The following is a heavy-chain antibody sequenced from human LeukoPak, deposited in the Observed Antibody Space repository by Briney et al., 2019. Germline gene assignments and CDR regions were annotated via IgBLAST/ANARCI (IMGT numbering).Heavy chain of an antibody. D-gene: IGHD1-26*01. CDR3: AREWGRVSWFDP. J-gene: IGHJ5*02. CDR1: GGSISSGGYY. V-gene: IGHV4-31*03. Sequence: SQTLSLTCTVSGGSISSGGYYWSWIRQHPGKGLEWIGYIYYSGSTNYNPSLKSRVTISVDTSKNQFSLKLSSVTAADTAVYYCAREWGRVSWFDPWGQGTLVTVSS. CDR2: IYYSGST.